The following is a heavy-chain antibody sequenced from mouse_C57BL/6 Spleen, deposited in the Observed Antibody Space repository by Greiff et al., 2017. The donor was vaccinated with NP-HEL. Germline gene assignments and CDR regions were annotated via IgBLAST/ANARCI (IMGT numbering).Heavy chain of an antibody. Sequence: EVQVVESGGGLAKPGGSLKLSCAASGFTFSSYAMSWVRQTPEKRLEWVATISDGGSYTYSPDNVKGRFTISRDNAKNNLYLQMSHLKSEDTAMYYCAREGYYGSSQYYFDYWGQGTTLTVSS. D-gene: IGHD1-1*01. CDR3: AREGYYGSSQYYFDY. CDR1: GFTFSSYA. CDR2: ISDGGSYT. J-gene: IGHJ2*01. V-gene: IGHV5-4*01.